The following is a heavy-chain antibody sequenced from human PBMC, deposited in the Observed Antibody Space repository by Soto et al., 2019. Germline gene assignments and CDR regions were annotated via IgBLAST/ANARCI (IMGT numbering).Heavy chain of an antibody. CDR3: ARSSTSANYFDY. J-gene: IGHJ4*02. CDR2: IYYSGST. V-gene: IGHV4-31*03. Sequence: QVQLQESGPGLVKPSQTLSLTCTVSGGSISSGGYYWSWIRQHPGKGLEWIGYIYYSGSTYYNPSLKSRVTISVDTSKKQFSLKLSSVTSADTAVYYCARSSTSANYFDYWGQGTLVTFSS. D-gene: IGHD2-2*01. CDR1: GGSISSGGYY.